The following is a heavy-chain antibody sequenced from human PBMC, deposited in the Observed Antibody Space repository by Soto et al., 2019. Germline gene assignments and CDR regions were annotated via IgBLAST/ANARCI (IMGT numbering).Heavy chain of an antibody. J-gene: IGHJ4*02. Sequence: PGGSLRLSCAASGFTFSSYGMHWVRQAPGKGLEWVAVISYDGSNKYYADSVKGRSTISRDNSKNTLYLQMNSLRAVDTAVYYCAKDQTFSGSYIHYWGQGTLVTVSS. CDR3: AKDQTFSGSYIHY. V-gene: IGHV3-30*18. CDR1: GFTFSSYG. CDR2: ISYDGSNK. D-gene: IGHD1-26*01.